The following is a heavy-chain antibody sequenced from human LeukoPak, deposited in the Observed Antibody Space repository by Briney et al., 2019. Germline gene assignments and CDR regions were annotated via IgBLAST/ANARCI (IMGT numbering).Heavy chain of an antibody. Sequence: SETLSLTCAVYGGSFSGYYWSWIRQPPGNGLEWIGEINHSGSTNYNPSLKSRVTISVDTSKNQFSLKLSSVTAADTAVYYCARGKYDTSGYYQQFDFWGQGTLVTVSS. V-gene: IGHV4-34*01. CDR1: GGSFSGYY. D-gene: IGHD3-22*01. CDR3: ARGKYDTSGYYQQFDF. J-gene: IGHJ4*02. CDR2: INHSGST.